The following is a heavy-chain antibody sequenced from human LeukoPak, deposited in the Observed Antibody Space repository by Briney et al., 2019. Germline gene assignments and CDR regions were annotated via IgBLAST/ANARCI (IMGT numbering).Heavy chain of an antibody. CDR3: ARDLIYGDYLDY. CDR2: IYSGGST. CDR1: GFTVSSNY. V-gene: IGHV3-66*02. J-gene: IGHJ4*02. D-gene: IGHD4-17*01. Sequence: GGSLRLSCAASGFTVSSNYMSWVRQAPGKGLEWVSVIYSGGSTYYADSVKGRFTISRDNPKNTLYLQMNSLRAEDTAVYYCARDLIYGDYLDYWGQGTLVTVSS.